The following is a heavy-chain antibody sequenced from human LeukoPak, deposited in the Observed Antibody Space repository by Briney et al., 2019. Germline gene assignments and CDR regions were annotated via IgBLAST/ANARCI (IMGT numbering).Heavy chain of an antibody. Sequence: SETLSLTCAVYGGSFSGYYWSWIRQPPGKGLEWIGEINHSGSTNYNPSLKSRVTISVDTSKNQFSLKLSSVTAADTAVYYCSREGVGNYWGQGTLVTVSS. D-gene: IGHD7-27*01. V-gene: IGHV4-34*01. CDR1: GGSFSGYY. CDR3: SREGVGNY. CDR2: INHSGST. J-gene: IGHJ4*02.